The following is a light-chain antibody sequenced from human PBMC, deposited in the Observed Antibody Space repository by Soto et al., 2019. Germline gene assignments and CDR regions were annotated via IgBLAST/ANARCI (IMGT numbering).Light chain of an antibody. CDR2: DVS. J-gene: IGLJ3*02. CDR1: RSDVGGYNY. V-gene: IGLV2-11*01. CDR3: CSYAGNSLWV. Sequence: QSALTQPRSVSGSPGQSVTISCTGTRSDVGGYNYVSWYQQHPGKAPKLIIYDVSKWPSGVPDRFSGSKSGNTASLTISGLQAEDEADYYCCSYAGNSLWVFGGGTKLTVL.